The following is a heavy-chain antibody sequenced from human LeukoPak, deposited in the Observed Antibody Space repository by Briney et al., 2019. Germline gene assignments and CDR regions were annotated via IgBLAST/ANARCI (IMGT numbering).Heavy chain of an antibody. D-gene: IGHD2-2*01. V-gene: IGHV3-30-3*01. CDR2: ISYDGSNK. Sequence: GGSLRLSCAASGFTFSSYAMHWVRQAPGKGLEWVAAISYDGSNKYYADSVKGRFTISRDNSKNTLYLQMNSLRAEDAAVYYCARDAGDIVVVPAAQYNWFDPWGQGTLVTVSS. J-gene: IGHJ5*02. CDR3: ARDAGDIVVVPAAQYNWFDP. CDR1: GFTFSSYA.